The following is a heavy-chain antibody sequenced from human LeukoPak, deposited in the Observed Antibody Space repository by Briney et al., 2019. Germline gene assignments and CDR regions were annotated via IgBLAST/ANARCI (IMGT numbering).Heavy chain of an antibody. CDR3: ARELRYDSSSLDY. V-gene: IGHV3-30*04. Sequence: GGSLRLSCVGSGFTFRGHAMHWVRQAPGKGLEWVALISYDGGKKYHADSVKGRFTISRDNSKNTLYLQMNSLRAEDTAVYYCARELRYDSSSLDYWGQGTLVTVSS. J-gene: IGHJ4*02. CDR1: GFTFRGHA. CDR2: ISYDGGKK. D-gene: IGHD3-22*01.